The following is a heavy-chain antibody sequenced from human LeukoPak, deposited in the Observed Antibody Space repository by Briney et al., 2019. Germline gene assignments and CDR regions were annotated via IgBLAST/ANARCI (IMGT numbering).Heavy chain of an antibody. Sequence: GGSLRLSCAASGFTFSSYGMHWVRQAPGKGLEWVAVIWYNGSNKYYADSVKGRFTISRDNSKNTLYLQMNSLRAEDTAVYYCARERIAVAGTLDAFDIWGQGTMVTVSS. D-gene: IGHD6-19*01. CDR2: IWYNGSNK. V-gene: IGHV3-33*01. J-gene: IGHJ3*02. CDR3: ARERIAVAGTLDAFDI. CDR1: GFTFSSYG.